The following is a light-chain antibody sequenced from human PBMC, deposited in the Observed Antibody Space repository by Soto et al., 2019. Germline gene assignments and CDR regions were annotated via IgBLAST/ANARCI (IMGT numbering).Light chain of an antibody. CDR3: QQTYRVPHT. CDR2: AAS. V-gene: IGKV1-39*01. J-gene: IGKJ2*01. CDR1: QTISNY. Sequence: DIQMTQSPSSLSASVGDRVTITCRASQTISNYLNWYQQKPGKAPKLLIYAASSLQSGVPSRFSGSGSGPDFTLTITSLQPEDSATYFCQQTYRVPHTFGQGTKLEIK.